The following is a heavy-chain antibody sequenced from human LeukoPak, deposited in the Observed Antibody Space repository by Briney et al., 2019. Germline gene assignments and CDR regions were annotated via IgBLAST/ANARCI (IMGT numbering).Heavy chain of an antibody. CDR3: ARDEGAGYNWNFRFDY. J-gene: IGHJ4*02. CDR2: INPNSGGT. CDR1: GYTFTGYY. Sequence: ASVKVSCKASGYTFTGYYMHWVRQAPGQGLEWMGRINPNSGGTNYAQKFQGRVTMTRDTSISTAYMELSRLRSDDTAVYYCARDEGAGYNWNFRFDYWGQGTLVTVSS. D-gene: IGHD1-7*01. V-gene: IGHV1-2*02.